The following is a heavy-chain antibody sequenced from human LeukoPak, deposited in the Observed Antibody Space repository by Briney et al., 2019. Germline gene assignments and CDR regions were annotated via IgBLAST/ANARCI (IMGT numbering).Heavy chain of an antibody. J-gene: IGHJ4*02. V-gene: IGHV1-18*04. D-gene: IGHD3-9*01. CDR1: GYTFTSYG. Sequence: GASVKVSCKASGYTFTSYGISWVRQAPGQGLEWMGWISAYNGNTNYAQKLQGRVTMTTDTSTSTAYMELRSLRSDDTAVYYCAREVYYDILTGYYTPGGIDYRGQGTLVTVSS. CDR3: AREVYYDILTGYYTPGGIDY. CDR2: ISAYNGNT.